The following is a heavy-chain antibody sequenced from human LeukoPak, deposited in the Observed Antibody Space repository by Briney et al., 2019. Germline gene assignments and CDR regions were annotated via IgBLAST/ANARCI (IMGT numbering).Heavy chain of an antibody. J-gene: IGHJ4*02. D-gene: IGHD3-22*01. CDR2: IYYSGST. Sequence: PSETLSLTCTVSGGSVSSDSYYWSWIRQPPGKGLEWIGYIYYSGSTNYNPSLKSRVTISVDTSKNQFSLKLSSVTAADTAVYYCARASPPPYDVSGYYFAHWGQGTLVTVSS. CDR3: ARASPPPYDVSGYYFAH. CDR1: GGSVSSDSYY. V-gene: IGHV4-61*01.